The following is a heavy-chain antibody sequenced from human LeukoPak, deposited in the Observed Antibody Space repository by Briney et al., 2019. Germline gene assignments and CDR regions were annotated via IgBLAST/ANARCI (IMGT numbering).Heavy chain of an antibody. J-gene: IGHJ4*02. Sequence: SETLSLTCTVSGGSISSNNYYWGWIRQPPGKGLEWIGEINHSGSTNYNPSLKSRVTISVDTSKNQFSLKLSSVTAADTAVYYCASTSEHYYFDYWGQGTLVTVSS. CDR1: GGSISSNNYY. V-gene: IGHV4-39*07. CDR2: INHSGST. CDR3: ASTSEHYYFDY.